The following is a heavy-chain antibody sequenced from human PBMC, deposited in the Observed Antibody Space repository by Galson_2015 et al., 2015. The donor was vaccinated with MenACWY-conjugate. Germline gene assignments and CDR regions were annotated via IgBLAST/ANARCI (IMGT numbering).Heavy chain of an antibody. CDR2: IFSGGGT. D-gene: IGHD6-19*01. J-gene: IGHJ4*02. CDR1: GFTVRRMY. CDR3: ARGFSGWYSFDY. V-gene: IGHV3-66*02. Sequence: LRLSCAVSGFTVRRMYISWVRLAPGQGLEWVSVIFSGGGTYYADSVNGRFTISRDNSKNTLYLQMNSLRTEDTAVYYCARGFSGWYSFDYWGQGTRAPGSS.